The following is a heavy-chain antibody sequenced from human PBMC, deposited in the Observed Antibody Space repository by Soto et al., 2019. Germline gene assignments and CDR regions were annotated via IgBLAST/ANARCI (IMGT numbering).Heavy chain of an antibody. V-gene: IGHV1-3*01. CDR1: GFSFISYA. CDR2: INVATGNT. CDR3: AREHDDWSAYSFVF. D-gene: IGHD3-3*01. Sequence: ASVKVSCKSSGFSFISYAIHWVRQAPGQRLEWMGWINVATGNTKYSQHFQGRVTITRDTSASTAYMELNGLTSDDTAIYSCAREHDDWSAYSFVFWGQGSRDTGST. J-gene: IGHJ4*02.